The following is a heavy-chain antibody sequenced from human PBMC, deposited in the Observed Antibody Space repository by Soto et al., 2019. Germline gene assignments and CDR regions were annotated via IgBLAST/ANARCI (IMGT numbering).Heavy chain of an antibody. D-gene: IGHD2-2*01. CDR2: IYWDDDK. CDR3: AHSIEDCSSTSCYGDYHYYYMDV. CDR1: GFSLTTSGVG. J-gene: IGHJ6*03. V-gene: IGHV2-5*02. Sequence: SGPTLVNPTQTLTLTCTFSGFSLTTSGVGVGWIRQPPGKALEWLALIYWDDDKRYSPSLKGRLTITKGTSKNQVVLTMTNIDPVDTATYYCAHSIEDCSSTSCYGDYHYYYMDVWGKGTTVTVSS.